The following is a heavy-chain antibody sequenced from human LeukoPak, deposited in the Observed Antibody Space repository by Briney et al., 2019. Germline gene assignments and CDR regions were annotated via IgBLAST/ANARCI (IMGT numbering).Heavy chain of an antibody. CDR2: MNPNSGNT. Sequence: ASVKVSCKASGYTFTSYDINWVRQATGQGLEWMGWMNPNSGNTGYAQKFQGRVTITRNTSISTAYMELSSLRSEDTAVYYCARAGYSSSMGAFDIWGQGTMVTVSS. CDR3: ARAGYSSSMGAFDI. J-gene: IGHJ3*02. D-gene: IGHD6-13*01. CDR1: GYTFTSYD. V-gene: IGHV1-8*03.